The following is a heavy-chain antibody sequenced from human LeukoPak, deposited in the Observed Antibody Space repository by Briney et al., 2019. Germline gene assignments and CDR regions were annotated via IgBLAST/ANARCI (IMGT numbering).Heavy chain of an antibody. V-gene: IGHV4-30-4*08. J-gene: IGHJ4*02. CDR3: ARTRAYYDFWSGYFFDY. Sequence: QTLSLTCTVSGGSISSGDYYWSWIRQLPGKGLEWIGYIYYSGSTYYNPSLKSRVTISVDTSKNQFSLKLSSVTAADTAVYYCARTRAYYDFWSGYFFDYWGQGTLVTVSS. CDR2: IYYSGST. CDR1: GGSISSGDYY. D-gene: IGHD3-3*01.